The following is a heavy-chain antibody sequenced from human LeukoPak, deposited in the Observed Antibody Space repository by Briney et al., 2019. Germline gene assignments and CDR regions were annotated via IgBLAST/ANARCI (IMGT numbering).Heavy chain of an antibody. CDR3: ARIFDYGDYSFDY. CDR1: GGSLSGYY. V-gene: IGHV4-59*01. CDR2: IYYSGST. Sequence: PSETLSLTCTVSGGSLSGYYWSWVWQPPGKGLEWIGYIYYSGSTNYNTSLKSRVTISVDTSKNQFSLKLSSVTAADTAVYYCARIFDYGDYSFDYWGQGTLVTVSS. D-gene: IGHD4-17*01. J-gene: IGHJ4*02.